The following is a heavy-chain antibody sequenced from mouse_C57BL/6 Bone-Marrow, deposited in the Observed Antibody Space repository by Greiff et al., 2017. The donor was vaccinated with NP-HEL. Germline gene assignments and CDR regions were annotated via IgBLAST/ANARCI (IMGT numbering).Heavy chain of an antibody. V-gene: IGHV1-76*01. CDR1: GYTFTDYY. Sequence: VQLVESGAELVRPGASVKLSCKASGYTFTDYYINWVKQRPGQGLEWIARIYPGSGNTYYNEKFKGKATLTAEKSSSTAYMQLSSLTSEDSAVYFCARSDDWFAYWGQGTLVTVS. CDR2: IYPGSGNT. J-gene: IGHJ3*01. CDR3: ARSDDWFAY.